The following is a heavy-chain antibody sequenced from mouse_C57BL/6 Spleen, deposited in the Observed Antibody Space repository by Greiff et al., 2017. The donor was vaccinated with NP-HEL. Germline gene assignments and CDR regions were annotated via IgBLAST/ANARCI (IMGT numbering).Heavy chain of an antibody. J-gene: IGHJ2*01. CDR3: ATGGRYSLDY. Sequence: QVQLQQSGPELVKPGASVKISCKASGYAFSSSWMNWVKQRPGKGLEWIGRIYPGDGDTTSNGKFKGKATLTADKPSITAHMQLSRLTSEASTVYCCATGGRYSLDYWGQGTTLTVSS. CDR2: IYPGDGDT. CDR1: GYAFSSSW. V-gene: IGHV1-82*01. D-gene: IGHD1-1*01.